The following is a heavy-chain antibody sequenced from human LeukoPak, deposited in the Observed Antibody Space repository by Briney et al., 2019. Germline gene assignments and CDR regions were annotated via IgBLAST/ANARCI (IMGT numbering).Heavy chain of an antibody. CDR1: GYTFTGYY. V-gene: IGHV1-2*02. CDR3: ARGGGMFYGSGSYPFYYYYYYYMDV. Sequence: ASVKVSCKASGYTFTGYYMHWVRQAPGQGLEWMGWINPNSGGTNYAQKFQGRVTMTRDTSISTAYMELSRLRSDDTAVYYCARGGGMFYGSGSYPFYYYYYYYMDVWGKGTTVTVSS. J-gene: IGHJ6*03. D-gene: IGHD3-10*01. CDR2: INPNSGGT.